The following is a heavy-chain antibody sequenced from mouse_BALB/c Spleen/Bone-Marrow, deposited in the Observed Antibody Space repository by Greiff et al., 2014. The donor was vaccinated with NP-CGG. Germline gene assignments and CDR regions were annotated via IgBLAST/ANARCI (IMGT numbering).Heavy chain of an antibody. Sequence: EVMLVESGGGLVQPGGSLRLSCATSGFTFTDYYMNWVRQPPGEALEWLAFIRNKANGYTTEYSASVKGRFTISRDNSQSILYPHINTLRAEDSATYYCAGDMGRILFDSWGQGTTLTVSS. CDR2: IRNKANGYTT. D-gene: IGHD4-1*01. V-gene: IGHV7-3*02. J-gene: IGHJ2*01. CDR1: GFTFTDYY. CDR3: AGDMGRILFDS.